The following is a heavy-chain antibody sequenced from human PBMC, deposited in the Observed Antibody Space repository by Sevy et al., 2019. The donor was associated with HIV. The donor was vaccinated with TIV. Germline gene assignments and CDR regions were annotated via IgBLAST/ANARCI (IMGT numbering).Heavy chain of an antibody. CDR1: GFTFSSYA. CDR2: ISGSGGST. D-gene: IGHD6-19*01. V-gene: IGHV3-23*01. CDR3: AKSRYSSGWYSDY. J-gene: IGHJ4*02. Sequence: GGSLRLSCAASGFTFSSYAMSWVRQAPGKGLEWVSAISGSGGSTYYADSVKGRFTISRDSSKNTLYLQMNSLRAEDTAVYYCAKSRYSSGWYSDYWGQGTLVTVSS.